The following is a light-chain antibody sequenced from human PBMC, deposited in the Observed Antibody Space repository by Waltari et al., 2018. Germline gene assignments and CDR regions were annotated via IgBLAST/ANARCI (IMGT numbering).Light chain of an antibody. Sequence: DIQMTQSPSSLSASAGDRVTITCRASQRISNYLNWYQQKPGKAPNLLIYAASSLQSGVPSRFSGSGSGTEFTLTINSLQPEDFGTYYCQQFSSYRTGFTFGPGTTVDMK. CDR2: AAS. V-gene: IGKV1-39*01. CDR1: QRISNY. J-gene: IGKJ3*01. CDR3: QQFSSYRTGFT.